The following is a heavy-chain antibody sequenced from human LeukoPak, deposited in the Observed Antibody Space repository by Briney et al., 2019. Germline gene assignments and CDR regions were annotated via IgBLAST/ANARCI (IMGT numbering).Heavy chain of an antibody. D-gene: IGHD2-15*01. CDR2: ISSSGSTI. J-gene: IGHJ4*02. Sequence: GGSLRLSCAASGFTFSDYYMSWIRQAPGKGLEWVSYISSSGSTIYYADSVKGRFTISRDNAKNSLYLQMNSLRAEDTAVYYCARYCSGGSCYSTYLDYWGQGTLVTVSS. CDR3: ARYCSGGSCYSTYLDY. V-gene: IGHV3-11*04. CDR1: GFTFSDYY.